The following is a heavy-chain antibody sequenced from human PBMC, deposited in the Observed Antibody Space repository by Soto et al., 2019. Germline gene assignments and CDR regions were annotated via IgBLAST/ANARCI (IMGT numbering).Heavy chain of an antibody. J-gene: IGHJ3*02. CDR3: ARHSHSAGYYWAFDI. CDR2: IYPDDSDT. Sequence: PGESLKISCKGSGYSFPNYWIGWVRQMPGKGLEWMGIIYPDDSDTRYSPSFQGLVTISADKSITTAYLQWSSLKASDTAMYYCARHSHSAGYYWAFDIWGRGIMVTVS. CDR1: GYSFPNYW. D-gene: IGHD1-26*01. V-gene: IGHV5-51*01.